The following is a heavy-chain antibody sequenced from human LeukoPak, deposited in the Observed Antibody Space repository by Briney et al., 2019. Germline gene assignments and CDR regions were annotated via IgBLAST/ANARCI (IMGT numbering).Heavy chain of an antibody. V-gene: IGHV1-8*01. CDR2: MNPNSGNT. CDR1: GYTFTSYD. J-gene: IGHJ6*03. CDR3: ARRIQLWSRHPYYYYYMDV. D-gene: IGHD5-18*01. Sequence: ASVKVSCKASGYTFTSYDINWVRQATGQGLEWMGWMNPNSGNTGYAQKFQGRVTMTRNTSISTAYMELSSLRSEDTAVYYCARRIQLWSRHPYYYYYMDVWGKGTTVTVSS.